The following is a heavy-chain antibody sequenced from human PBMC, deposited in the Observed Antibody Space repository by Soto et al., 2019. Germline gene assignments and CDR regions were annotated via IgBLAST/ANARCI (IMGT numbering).Heavy chain of an antibody. D-gene: IGHD3-22*01. CDR2: IIPIFGTA. Sequence: QVQLVQSGAEVKKPGSSVQVSCKASGGTFSSYAISWVRQAPGQGLEWMGGIIPIFGTANYVQKFQGRVTITADKSTSTAYMELSSLRSEDRAVYYCARLVSHHYYDSSGIGYWGQGTLVSVSS. CDR1: GGTFSSYA. J-gene: IGHJ4*02. V-gene: IGHV1-69*06. CDR3: ARLVSHHYYDSSGIGY.